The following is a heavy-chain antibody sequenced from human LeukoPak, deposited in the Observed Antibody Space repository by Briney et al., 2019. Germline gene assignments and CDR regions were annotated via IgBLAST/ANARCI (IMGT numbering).Heavy chain of an antibody. CDR2: ISSSSSYI. Sequence: GGSLRLSCAASGFTFSSYSMNWVRQAPGKGLEWVSSISSSSSYIYYADSVEGRFTISRDDAKNSLYLQMNSLRAEDTAVYYCARYGPYGSGSYVDYWGQGTLVTVSS. D-gene: IGHD3-10*01. CDR3: ARYGPYGSGSYVDY. V-gene: IGHV3-21*01. CDR1: GFTFSSYS. J-gene: IGHJ4*02.